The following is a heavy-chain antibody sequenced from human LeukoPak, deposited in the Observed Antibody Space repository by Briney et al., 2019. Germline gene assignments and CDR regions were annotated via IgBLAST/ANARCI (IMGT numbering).Heavy chain of an antibody. J-gene: IGHJ6*03. D-gene: IGHD6-13*01. CDR3: ARTTEAHSWRTRYYDYYMDV. CDR2: VDHTGST. Sequence: SETLSLTCSVSDDSITMYYWTWIRQPPGKGLEWIGYVDHTGSTNFNPSLNGRVSISRDTTNNLFSLKLSSVTAADTAVYYCARTTEAHSWRTRYYDYYMDVWGKGTTVTVSS. V-gene: IGHV4-59*01. CDR1: DDSITMYY.